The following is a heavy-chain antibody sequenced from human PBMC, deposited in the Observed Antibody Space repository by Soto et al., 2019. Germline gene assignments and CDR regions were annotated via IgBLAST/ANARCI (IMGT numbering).Heavy chain of an antibody. V-gene: IGHV3-30*18. CDR1: GFTFSAYG. D-gene: IGHD3-22*01. CDR2: ISHDGTNK. J-gene: IGHJ4*02. Sequence: QAQLVESGGGVVQPGASLRLSCEVSGFTFSAYGMHWVRQAPGKGLEWVAAISHDGTNKNYGDSVKGRFTISRDNSKKTRYLQMNSLRPEDTALYYCAKDEYYYSRSGYYIFDSWGQGTLVTVSS. CDR3: AKDEYYYSRSGYYIFDS.